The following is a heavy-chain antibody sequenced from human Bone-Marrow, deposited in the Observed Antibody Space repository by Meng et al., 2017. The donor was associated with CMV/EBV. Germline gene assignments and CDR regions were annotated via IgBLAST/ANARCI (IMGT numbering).Heavy chain of an antibody. V-gene: IGHV3-53*01. D-gene: IGHD2-2*01. J-gene: IGHJ6*02. Sequence: GESLKISCAASGFTVSSNYMSWVRQAPGKGLEWVSVIYSGGSTYYADSVKGRFTISRDNSKNTLYLQMNSLKTEDTAVYYCTTGLGYCSSTSCSPGVDVWGQGTTVTVSS. CDR3: TTGLGYCSSTSCSPGVDV. CDR1: GFTVSSNY. CDR2: IYSGGST.